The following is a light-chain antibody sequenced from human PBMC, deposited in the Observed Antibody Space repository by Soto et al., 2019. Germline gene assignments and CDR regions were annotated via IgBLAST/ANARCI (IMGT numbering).Light chain of an antibody. V-gene: IGLV1-44*01. Sequence: QSVLTQPPSASGTPGRRVTISCSGSSSNIGNNTVNWYQQFPETAPRLLIYSTNQRPSGVPDRFSGSKSGTSASLAISGLQSEDEADYYCAAWDDSLNGPVFGGGTKVTVL. CDR1: SSNIGNNT. CDR2: STN. CDR3: AAWDDSLNGPV. J-gene: IGLJ3*02.